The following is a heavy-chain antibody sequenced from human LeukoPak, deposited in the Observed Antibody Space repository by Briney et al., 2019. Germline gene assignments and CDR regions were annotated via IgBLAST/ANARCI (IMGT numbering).Heavy chain of an antibody. CDR2: ISWNSGSI. Sequence: GGSLRLSCAASGCTFDDYAMHWVRHAPGKGLEWVSGISWNSGSIVYADSVKGRFTISRDNSKNTLYLQMNSLRAEDTAVYYCAKPRPGGGDCYDYWGQGTLVTVSS. D-gene: IGHD2-21*02. V-gene: IGHV3-9*01. CDR3: AKPRPGGGDCYDY. CDR1: GCTFDDYA. J-gene: IGHJ4*02.